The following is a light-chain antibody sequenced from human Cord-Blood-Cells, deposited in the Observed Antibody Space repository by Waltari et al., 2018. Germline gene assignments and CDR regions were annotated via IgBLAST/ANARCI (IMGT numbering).Light chain of an antibody. V-gene: IGLV2-23*01. Sequence: QSALTQPASASGSPGQSITISCTGTSSDVGSYNLASWYQQHPGKAPKLMIYEGSKRPSGVSNRFSGSKSGNTASLTISGLQAEDEADYYCCSYAGSSTYVVFGGGTKLTVL. CDR2: EGS. CDR1: SSDVGSYNL. CDR3: CSYAGSSTYVV. J-gene: IGLJ2*01.